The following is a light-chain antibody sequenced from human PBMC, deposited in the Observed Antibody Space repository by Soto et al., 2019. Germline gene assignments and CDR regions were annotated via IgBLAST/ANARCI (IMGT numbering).Light chain of an antibody. J-gene: IGKJ1*01. CDR2: GAS. CDR3: QQCGSSRTCT. V-gene: IGKV3-20*01. CDR1: QSVSSSY. Sequence: EIALTKSPGTLSLSPGERATLSCRASQSVSSSYLAWYQQKPGQAPMLLIYGASSMATGIPQRFSVSGSGKEFTLTSSRLEPVDFAVDYCQQCGSSRTCTFGQGTKVEIK.